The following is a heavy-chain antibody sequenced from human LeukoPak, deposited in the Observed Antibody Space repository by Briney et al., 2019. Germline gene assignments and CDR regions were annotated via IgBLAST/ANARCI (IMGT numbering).Heavy chain of an antibody. Sequence: SETLSLTCTVSGVPISSDYWNWIRQPAGKGLEWIGRICTSGSTDYYHSLKSRVTMSADTSKNEISLRLTSMTAADTAVYYCARDHDGEDYGNAFDIWGHGTMVTVSS. CDR3: ARDHDGEDYGNAFDI. D-gene: IGHD4-17*01. CDR1: GVPISSDY. V-gene: IGHV4-4*07. CDR2: ICTSGST. J-gene: IGHJ3*02.